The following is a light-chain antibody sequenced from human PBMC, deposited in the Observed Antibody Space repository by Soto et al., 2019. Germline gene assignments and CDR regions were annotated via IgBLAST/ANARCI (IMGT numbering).Light chain of an antibody. Sequence: QSVLTQSSSASASLGSSVKLTCTLNSGHSGNGIAWHQQPPGKAPRFLMKVEGSGSYKRGSGIPDRFSGSSSGADRYVTISNLHFDDEADYYCETWDSNNVVFGGGTKLTVL. CDR1: SGHSGNG. CDR2: VEGSGSY. J-gene: IGLJ2*01. V-gene: IGLV4-60*02. CDR3: ETWDSNNVV.